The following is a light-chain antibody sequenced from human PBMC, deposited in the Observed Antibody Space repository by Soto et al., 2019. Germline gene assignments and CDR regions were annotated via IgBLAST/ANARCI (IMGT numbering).Light chain of an antibody. V-gene: IGKV3D-20*02. J-gene: IGKJ1*01. CDR3: QQRSTSWT. Sequence: EIVLTQSPDTLSLSPGEGATLSCRASQSVSSNYLAWYQQKPGQAPRLLIYGASTRATGIPDRFSGGGSGTDFTLTISRLEPEDFAVYYCQQRSTSWTFGQGTKVEIK. CDR1: QSVSSNY. CDR2: GAS.